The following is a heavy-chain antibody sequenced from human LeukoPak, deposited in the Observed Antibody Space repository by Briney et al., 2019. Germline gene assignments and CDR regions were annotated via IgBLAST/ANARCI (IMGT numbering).Heavy chain of an antibody. CDR3: ARAVAVAGTY. J-gene: IGHJ4*02. D-gene: IGHD6-19*01. CDR1: GFTFSSYW. Sequence: GGSLRLSCAGSGFTFSSYWMSWVRQAPGKGLEWVAHIKQDGSEKYYVDSVKGRFTISRDNAKNSLYLQMNSLRAEDTAVYYCARAVAVAGTYWGQGTLVTVSS. V-gene: IGHV3-7*01. CDR2: IKQDGSEK.